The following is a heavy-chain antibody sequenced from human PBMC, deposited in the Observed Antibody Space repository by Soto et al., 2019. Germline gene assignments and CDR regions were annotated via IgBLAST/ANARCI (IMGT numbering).Heavy chain of an antibody. Sequence: ASVKVSCKASGGTFSSYAISWVRQAPGQGLEWMGGIIPIFGTANYAQKFQGRVTITADESTSTAYMELGSLRSEDTAVYYCATAIAVAGVFDIWGQGTMVTVSS. J-gene: IGHJ3*02. V-gene: IGHV1-69*13. CDR2: IIPIFGTA. CDR3: ATAIAVAGVFDI. CDR1: GGTFSSYA. D-gene: IGHD6-19*01.